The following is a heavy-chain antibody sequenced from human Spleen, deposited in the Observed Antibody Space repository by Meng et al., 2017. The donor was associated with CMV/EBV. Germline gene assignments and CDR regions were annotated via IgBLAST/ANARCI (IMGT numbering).Heavy chain of an antibody. CDR1: GFAFSNYW. CDR3: GRAESVSGMGV. J-gene: IGHJ6*02. V-gene: IGHV3-74*01. CDR2: ILPDGTDA. Sequence: GGSLRLSCAASGFAFSNYWMHWVRQAPGKGLEWVSRILPDGTDANYADSVRGRFTISRDNAKNTLFLQMDSLRAEDAAVYYCGRAESVSGMGVWGQGTTVTVSS.